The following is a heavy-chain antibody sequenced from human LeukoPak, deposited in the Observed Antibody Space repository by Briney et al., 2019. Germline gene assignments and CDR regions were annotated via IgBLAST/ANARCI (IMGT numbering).Heavy chain of an antibody. V-gene: IGHV1-8*01. CDR1: GYTFTSYD. CDR3: ASALGRGYFNYYYMDV. Sequence: ASVKVSCKASGYTFTSYDINWVRQATGQGLEWMGWMNPNSGNTGYAQKFQGRVTMTRNTSISTAYMELSSLRSEDTAVYYCASALGRGYFNYYYMDVWGKGTTVTVSS. CDR2: MNPNSGNT. D-gene: IGHD3-22*01. J-gene: IGHJ6*03.